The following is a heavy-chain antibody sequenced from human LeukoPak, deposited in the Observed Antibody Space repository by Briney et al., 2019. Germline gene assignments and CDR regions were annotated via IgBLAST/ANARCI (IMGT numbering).Heavy chain of an antibody. CDR1: GGSFSGYY. CDR2: INHSGST. D-gene: IGHD6-6*01. J-gene: IGHJ6*03. V-gene: IGHV4-34*01. CDR3: ARGYSSSSFYYYYYMDV. Sequence: SETPSLTCAVYGGSFSGYYWSWIRQPPGKGLEWIGEINHSGSTNYNPSLKSRVTISVDTSKNQFSLKLSSVTAADTAVYYCARGYSSSSFYYYYYMDVWDKGTTVTVSS.